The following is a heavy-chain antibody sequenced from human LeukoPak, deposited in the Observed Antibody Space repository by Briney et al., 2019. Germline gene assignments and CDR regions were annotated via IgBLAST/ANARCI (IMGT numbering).Heavy chain of an antibody. J-gene: IGHJ5*02. D-gene: IGHD3-16*01. CDR3: ARESPGGWFDP. Sequence: SETLSLTCVVYGGSFSGYYWSWIRQSPGKGLEWIGEINHRGSTNYNPSLKRRVTISLDTSKNQFSLKLSSVTAADTAVYYCARESPGGWFDPWGQGTLVTVSS. V-gene: IGHV4-34*01. CDR1: GGSFSGYY. CDR2: INHRGST.